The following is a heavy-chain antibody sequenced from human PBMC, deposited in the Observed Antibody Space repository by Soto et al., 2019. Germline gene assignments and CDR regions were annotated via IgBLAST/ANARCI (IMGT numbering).Heavy chain of an antibody. CDR2: IGTAGDT. D-gene: IGHD4-17*01. J-gene: IGHJ3*02. CDR3: ARVSYGDYVPDTYYVGAFDI. V-gene: IGHV3-13*01. Sequence: GGSLRLSCAASGFTFSSYDMHWVRQATGKGLEWVSAIGTAGDTYYPGSVKGRFTISRENAKNSLYLQMNSLRAGDTAVYYCARVSYGDYVPDTYYVGAFDIWGQGTMVTVSS. CDR1: GFTFSSYD.